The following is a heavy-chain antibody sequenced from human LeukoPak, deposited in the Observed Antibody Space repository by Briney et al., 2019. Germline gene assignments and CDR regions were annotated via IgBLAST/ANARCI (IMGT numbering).Heavy chain of an antibody. J-gene: IGHJ4*02. D-gene: IGHD1-26*01. CDR2: IRYDGSNK. V-gene: IGHV3-30*02. CDR1: GFTFSSYG. Sequence: QSGGSLRLSCAASGFTFSSYGMHWVRQAPGKGLEWVAFIRYDGSNKYYADSVKGRFTISRDNSKNTLYLQMNSLRAEDTAVYYCAKPQVVLGATRGGFDYWGQGTLVTVSS. CDR3: AKPQVVLGATRGGFDY.